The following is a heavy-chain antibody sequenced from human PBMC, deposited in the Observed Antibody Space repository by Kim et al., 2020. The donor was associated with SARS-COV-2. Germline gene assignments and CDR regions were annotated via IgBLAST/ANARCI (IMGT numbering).Heavy chain of an antibody. V-gene: IGHV4-39*01. CDR1: GGSFSSSSYN. CDR2: IYYSGST. Sequence: SETLSLTCTVSGGSFSSSSYNWGRIRQPPGKGLEWIGSIYYSGSTYYNPSLKSPFTIYVDTTKNQFSLKPSTVTAADTTVYYCAGQRPPFYDYVWGRYRYPFDYWGQGTLVTVSS. CDR3: AGQRPPFYDYVWGRYRYPFDY. J-gene: IGHJ4*02. D-gene: IGHD3-16*02.